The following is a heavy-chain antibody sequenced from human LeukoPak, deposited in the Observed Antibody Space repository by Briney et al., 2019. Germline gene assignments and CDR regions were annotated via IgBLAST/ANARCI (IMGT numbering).Heavy chain of an antibody. Sequence: GRSLRLSCAASGFTFSSYGMHWVRQAPGKGLEWVAVISYEGSSKFYADSVKGRFTISRDKSKNTLYLQMNSLRPEDTAVYYCAKALLQYCSTTSCYEIDSWGQGTLVTVYS. CDR1: GFTFSSYG. CDR3: AKALLQYCSTTSCYEIDS. V-gene: IGHV3-30*18. J-gene: IGHJ4*02. CDR2: ISYEGSSK. D-gene: IGHD2-2*01.